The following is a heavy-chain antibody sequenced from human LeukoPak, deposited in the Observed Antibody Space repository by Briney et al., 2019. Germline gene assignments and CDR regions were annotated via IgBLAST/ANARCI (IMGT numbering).Heavy chain of an antibody. Sequence: PGGSLRLSCAASGFTFDDYAMHWVRQAPGKGLEWVSGISWNSGSIGYADSVKGRFTISRDNAKNSLYLQMNSLRAEDTALYYCAKEKVGIAAAGTLDYWGQGTLVTVSS. J-gene: IGHJ4*02. D-gene: IGHD6-13*01. CDR2: ISWNSGSI. V-gene: IGHV3-9*01. CDR3: AKEKVGIAAAGTLDY. CDR1: GFTFDDYA.